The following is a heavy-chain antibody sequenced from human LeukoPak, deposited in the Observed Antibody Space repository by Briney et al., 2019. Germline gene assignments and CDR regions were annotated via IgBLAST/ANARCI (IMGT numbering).Heavy chain of an antibody. CDR1: GGTFSSYA. CDR3: ASIRNYFGQKYYFDY. J-gene: IGHJ4*02. CDR2: IIPILGTA. V-gene: IGHV1-69*04. D-gene: IGHD3-9*01. Sequence: GASVKVSCKASGGTFSSYAISWVRQAPGQGLEWMGRIIPILGTANYAQKFQGRVTITADKSTSTAYMELSSLRSEDTAVYYCASIRNYFGQKYYFDYWGQGTLVTVSS.